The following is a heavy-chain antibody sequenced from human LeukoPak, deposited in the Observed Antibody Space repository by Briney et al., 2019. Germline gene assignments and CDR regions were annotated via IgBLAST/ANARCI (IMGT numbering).Heavy chain of an antibody. Sequence: GGSLTLSCAASGFTFSTDVMSWVRQAPAKGLECVSAISGSGGNTYYADSVKGRFTISRDNSKNMLYLQMNSLRAEDTAVYYCAKVSGRIQIWPQPFGDGMDVWGQGTTVTVSS. CDR1: GFTFSTDV. CDR3: AKVSGRIQIWPQPFGDGMDV. V-gene: IGHV3-23*01. J-gene: IGHJ6*02. D-gene: IGHD3-10*01. CDR2: ISGSGGNT.